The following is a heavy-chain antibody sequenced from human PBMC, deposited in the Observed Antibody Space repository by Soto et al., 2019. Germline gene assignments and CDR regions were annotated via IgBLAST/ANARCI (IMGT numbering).Heavy chain of an antibody. CDR1: GGSIISSSYY. CDR2: IYYSGST. V-gene: IGHV4-39*01. J-gene: IGHJ4*02. D-gene: IGHD3-22*01. Sequence: SETLSLTCTVSGGSIISSSYYWVLIRQPPGKGLEWIGSIYYSGSTYYNPSLKSRVTISVDTSKNQFSLKLSSVTAADTAVYYCARSSPHSGYYAPCDYWGQGTLVTVSS. CDR3: ARSSPHSGYYAPCDY.